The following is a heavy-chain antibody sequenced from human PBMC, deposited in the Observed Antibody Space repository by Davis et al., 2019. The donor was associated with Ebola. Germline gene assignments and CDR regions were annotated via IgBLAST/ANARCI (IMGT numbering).Heavy chain of an antibody. J-gene: IGHJ4*02. CDR2: IRSKANSYAT. CDR3: TTNLIAVRDY. D-gene: IGHD6-19*01. CDR1: GFTFSGSA. V-gene: IGHV3-73*01. Sequence: GGSLRLSCAASGFTFSGSAMHWVRQASGKGLERVGRIRSKANSYATAYAASVKGRFTISRDDSKNTAYLQMNSLKTEDTAVYYCTTNLIAVRDYWGQGTLVTVSS.